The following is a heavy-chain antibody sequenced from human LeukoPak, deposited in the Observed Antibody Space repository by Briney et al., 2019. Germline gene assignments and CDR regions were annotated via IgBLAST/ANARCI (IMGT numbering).Heavy chain of an antibody. CDR1: GYSISSGYY. CDR2: IYHSGST. Sequence: SETLSLTCAVSGYSISSGYYWGWIRQPPGKGLEWIGSIYHSGSTYYNPSLKSRVTISVDTSKNQFSLKLSSVTAADTAVHYCARAVAVAGFDYWGQGTLVTVSS. V-gene: IGHV4-38-2*01. J-gene: IGHJ4*02. CDR3: ARAVAVAGFDY. D-gene: IGHD6-19*01.